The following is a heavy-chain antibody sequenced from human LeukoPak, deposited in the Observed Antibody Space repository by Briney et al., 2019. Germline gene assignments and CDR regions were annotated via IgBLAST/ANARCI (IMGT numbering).Heavy chain of an antibody. J-gene: IGHJ6*03. CDR3: ARLPYRHYFYMDV. CDR1: GGSISSYY. CDR2: INHSGST. Sequence: SETLSLTCTVSGGSISSYYWSWIRQPPGKGLEWIGEINHSGSTNYNPSLKSRVTISVDTSKNQFSLKLSSVTAADTAVYYCARLPYRHYFYMDVWGKGTTVIVSS. D-gene: IGHD3-16*02. V-gene: IGHV4-34*01.